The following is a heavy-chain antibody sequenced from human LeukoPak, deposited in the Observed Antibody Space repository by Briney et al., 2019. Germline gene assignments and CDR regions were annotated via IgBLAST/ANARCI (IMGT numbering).Heavy chain of an antibody. J-gene: IGHJ4*02. V-gene: IGHV3-30*02. CDR1: GFTFNSSG. Sequence: PGGSLRLSCAASGFTFNSSGMHWVRQAPGKGLEWLAFIRYDGSDKYYADSGKGRFTISRDNSKNTLFLQMSSLRPEDTAVYYCAKDSSIAAACRLGFDYWGQGTLVTVSS. D-gene: IGHD6-13*01. CDR3: AKDSSIAAACRLGFDY. CDR2: IRYDGSDK.